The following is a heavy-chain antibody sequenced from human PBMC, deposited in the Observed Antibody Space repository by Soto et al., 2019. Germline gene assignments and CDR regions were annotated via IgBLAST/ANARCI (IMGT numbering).Heavy chain of an antibody. V-gene: IGHV4-30-2*05. CDR2: IYHSGST. CDR3: ARERSGYSNYARVY. D-gene: IGHD4-4*01. Sequence: PSETLSLTSAVSGGSISSGGYSWSWIRQPPGKGLEWIGYIYHSGSTYYNPSLKSRVTISVDTSTNQFSLKLSSVTAADTAVYYCARERSGYSNYARVYWGQGSLVTVSP. CDR1: GGSISSGGYS. J-gene: IGHJ4*02.